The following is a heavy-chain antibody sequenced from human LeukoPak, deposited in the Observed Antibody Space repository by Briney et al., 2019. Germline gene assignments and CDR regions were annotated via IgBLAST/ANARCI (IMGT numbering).Heavy chain of an antibody. CDR3: ARGSYRNANHWFDP. J-gene: IGHJ5*02. Sequence: SETLSLTCTVSGGSISSYYWSWIRQPPGKGLEWIGYIYYSGSTNYNPSLKSRVTISVDTSKNQFSLKLSSVTAADTAVYYCARGSYRNANHWFDPWGQGTLVTVSS. CDR2: IYYSGST. V-gene: IGHV4-59*01. CDR1: GGSISSYY. D-gene: IGHD1-26*01.